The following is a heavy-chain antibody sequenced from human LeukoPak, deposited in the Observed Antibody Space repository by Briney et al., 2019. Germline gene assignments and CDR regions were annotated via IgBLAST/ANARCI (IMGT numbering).Heavy chain of an antibody. V-gene: IGHV3-30*04. Sequence: GGSLRLSCAASGFTFSSYEMNWVRQAPGKGLEWVAVISYDGSNKYYADSVKGRFTISRDNAKNSLYLQMNSLRAEDTAVYYCARDSYYDSSGYFRYWGQGTLVTVSS. CDR1: GFTFSSYE. J-gene: IGHJ4*02. CDR2: ISYDGSNK. CDR3: ARDSYYDSSGYFRY. D-gene: IGHD3-22*01.